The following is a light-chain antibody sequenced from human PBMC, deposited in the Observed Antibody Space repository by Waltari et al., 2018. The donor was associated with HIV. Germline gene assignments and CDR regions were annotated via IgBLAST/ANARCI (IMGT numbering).Light chain of an antibody. V-gene: IGLV1-47*01. Sequence: SVLTQPPSASGTPGQRVTISCSGSTSNIGSNDVFWYQPLPGAAPNLLIHRNNQRPSGVPDRFSGSTSGTSASLAISGLRSEDEADYYCVAWDDSLRGVLFGGGTKVAVL. J-gene: IGLJ2*01. CDR1: TSNIGSND. CDR3: VAWDDSLRGVL. CDR2: RNN.